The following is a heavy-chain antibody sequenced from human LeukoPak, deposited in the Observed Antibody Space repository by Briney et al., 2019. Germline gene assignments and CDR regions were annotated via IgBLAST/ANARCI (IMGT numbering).Heavy chain of an antibody. D-gene: IGHD4-11*01. V-gene: IGHV3-33*05. Sequence: GRSLRLSCAASGFRFSSYGMHWVRQVPGKGLEWVAVISSDGSDKYYADSVKGRFTISRDNSKNTVFVQMSSLGAEDTGVYYCARGYDYTHNYFYYYMDVWGKGTTVTVSS. CDR2: ISSDGSDK. J-gene: IGHJ6*03. CDR1: GFRFSSYG. CDR3: ARGYDYTHNYFYYYMDV.